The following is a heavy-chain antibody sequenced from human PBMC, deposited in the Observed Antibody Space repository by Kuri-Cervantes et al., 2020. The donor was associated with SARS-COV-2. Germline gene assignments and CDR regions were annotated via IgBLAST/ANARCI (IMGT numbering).Heavy chain of an antibody. J-gene: IGHJ5*02. D-gene: IGHD3-10*01. Sequence: ASVKVSCKASGYTFTGYYMHWVRQAPGQGLEWMGWINPNSGGTNYAQKFQGRVTMTRGTSISTAYMELSRLRSDDTAVYYCARDLWSVVRGVIARWFDPWGQGTLVTVSS. CDR1: GYTFTGYY. CDR3: ARDLWSVVRGVIARWFDP. V-gene: IGHV1-2*02. CDR2: INPNSGGT.